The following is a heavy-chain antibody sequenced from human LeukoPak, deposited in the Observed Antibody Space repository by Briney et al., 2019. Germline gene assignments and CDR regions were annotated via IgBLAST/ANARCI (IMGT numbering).Heavy chain of an antibody. J-gene: IGHJ4*02. Sequence: GESLKIYGKGSGYSFTNYWIGWVRQMPGEGLEWMGIVYPGDSETRYSPSFQGQVSISVDKSMSTAYLKWSSLKASDSGMYYCARRGSGSYYNFPYYFDFWGQGTLVTVSS. D-gene: IGHD3-10*01. CDR3: ARRGSGSYYNFPYYFDF. CDR1: GYSFTNYW. V-gene: IGHV5-51*01. CDR2: VYPGDSET.